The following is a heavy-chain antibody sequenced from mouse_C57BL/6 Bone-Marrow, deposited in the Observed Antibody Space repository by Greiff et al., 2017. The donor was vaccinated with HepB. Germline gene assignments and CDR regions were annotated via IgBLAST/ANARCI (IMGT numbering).Heavy chain of an antibody. J-gene: IGHJ3*01. D-gene: IGHD2-1*01. V-gene: IGHV5-2*03. CDR2: INSDGGST. CDR1: EYEFPSHD. CDR3: ARGYYGNYLFAY. Sequence: EVKVEESGGGLVQPGESLKLSCESNEYEFPSHDMSWVRKTPEKRLELVAAINSDGGSTYYPDTMERRFIISRDNTKKTLYLQMSSLRSEDTALYYCARGYYGNYLFAYWGQGTLVTVSA.